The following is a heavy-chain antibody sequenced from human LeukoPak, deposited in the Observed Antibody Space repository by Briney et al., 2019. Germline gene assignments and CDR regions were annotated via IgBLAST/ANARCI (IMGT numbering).Heavy chain of an antibody. Sequence: ASVKVSCKASGYTFTSYDINWVRQATGQGLEWMGGIIPIFGTANYAQKFQGRVTITADKSTSTAYMELSSLRSEDTAVYYCARARGEGNIVVVPAAIAWFDPWGQGTLVTVSS. CDR2: IIPIFGTA. V-gene: IGHV1-69*06. CDR1: GYTFTSYD. CDR3: ARARGEGNIVVVPAAIAWFDP. J-gene: IGHJ5*02. D-gene: IGHD2-2*01.